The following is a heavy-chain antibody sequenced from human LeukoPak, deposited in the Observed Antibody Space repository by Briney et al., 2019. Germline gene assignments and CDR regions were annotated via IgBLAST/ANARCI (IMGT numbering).Heavy chain of an antibody. CDR1: GYTFTDYY. Sequence: AAVKVSCKASGYTFTDYYMHWVRQAPGQGLEWVGRINPNSGGTNYPQKFQGRVTMRRDTSISTAHMELSSLRSDDTAVYYCARGKPYNWFDPWGQGTLVTVSS. CDR2: INPNSGGT. CDR3: ARGKPYNWFDP. V-gene: IGHV1-2*06. D-gene: IGHD1-14*01. J-gene: IGHJ5*02.